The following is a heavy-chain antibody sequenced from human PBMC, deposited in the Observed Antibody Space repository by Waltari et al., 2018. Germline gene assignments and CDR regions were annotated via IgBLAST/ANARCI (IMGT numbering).Heavy chain of an antibody. CDR3: ATKRESSASGFDY. D-gene: IGHD6-19*01. V-gene: IGHV4-39*01. CDR1: GGSISSRSYY. CDR2: IYYSGST. J-gene: IGHJ4*02. Sequence: QLQLQESGPGLVKPSETLSFTCPVSGGSISSRSYYWGWLRQSPGKGLEWIGSIYYSGSTYYNPSLKSRVTISVDTSKNQFSLKLSSVTAADTAVYYCATKRESSASGFDYWGQGTLVTVSS.